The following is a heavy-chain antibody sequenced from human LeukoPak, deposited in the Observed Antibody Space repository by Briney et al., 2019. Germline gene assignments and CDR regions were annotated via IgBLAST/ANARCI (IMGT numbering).Heavy chain of an antibody. V-gene: IGHV4-59*01. D-gene: IGHD2-21*02. CDR2: IYYSGST. CDR1: GGSISSYY. CDR3: ARGEVVVTARLDY. J-gene: IGHJ4*02. Sequence: PSETLSLTCTVSGGSISSYYWSWIRQPPGKGLEWIAYIYYSGSTNYNPSLKSRVTISVDTSKNQFSLKLSSVTAADTAVYYCARGEVVVTARLDYWGQGTLVTVSS.